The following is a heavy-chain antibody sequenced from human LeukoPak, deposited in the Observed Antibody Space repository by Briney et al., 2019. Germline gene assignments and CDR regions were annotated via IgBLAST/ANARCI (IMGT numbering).Heavy chain of an antibody. CDR3: ARDEQLGCFDY. CDR1: GGTFSSYA. D-gene: IGHD6-6*01. CDR2: INPKSGGT. J-gene: IGHJ4*02. Sequence: ASVKVSCKASGGTFSSYAISWVRQAPGQGLEWMGWINPKSGGTNYAQKFQGRVTMTRDTSISTAYMELSRLRSDDTAVYYCARDEQLGCFDYWGQGTLVTVSS. V-gene: IGHV1-2*02.